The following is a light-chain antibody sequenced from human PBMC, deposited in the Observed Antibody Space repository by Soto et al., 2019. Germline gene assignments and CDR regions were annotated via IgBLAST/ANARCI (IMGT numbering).Light chain of an antibody. V-gene: IGLV2-14*01. CDR3: SSYTTDSRWV. CDR1: SGDVGDSKY. J-gene: IGLJ3*02. CDR2: DVT. Sequence: QSALTQPASVSGSPGQAIPISFTGTSGDVGDSKYVSWYQQQPGKAPKLMIHDVTNRPSGVSNRFSGSKSGNTASLTISGLQADDEAYYYCSSYTTDSRWVFGGGTKLTVL.